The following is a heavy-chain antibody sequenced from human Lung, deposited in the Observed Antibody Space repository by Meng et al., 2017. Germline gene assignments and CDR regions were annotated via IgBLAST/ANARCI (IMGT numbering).Heavy chain of an antibody. J-gene: IGHJ4*02. CDR1: GGSITSSTW. CDR3: ARFDISSSGRGDY. V-gene: IGHV4-4*02. CDR2: IFHSGST. D-gene: IGHD1-26*01. Sequence: QVPLQQSGPGLVKPSGTLSLTCAVSGGSITSSTWWRWVRQTPGKGLEWFGEIFHSGSTNYNPPLESRVTISVDKSKNQFSLKVYSVTAADTATYYCARFDISSSGRGDYWGQGILVTVSS.